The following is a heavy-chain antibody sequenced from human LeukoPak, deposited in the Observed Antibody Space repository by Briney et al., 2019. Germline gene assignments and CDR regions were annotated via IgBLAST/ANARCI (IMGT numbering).Heavy chain of an antibody. CDR3: ARGGHYYDSSGYYYDPPYYFDY. V-gene: IGHV4-39*07. Sequence: SETLSLTCTVSGGSITSSTYYWGWIRQPPGKGLEWIGNIYYSGSTYYNPSLESRVTISVDTSKNQFSLKLSSVTAADTAVYYCARGGHYYDSSGYYYDPPYYFDYWGQGTLVTVSS. CDR1: GGSITSSTYY. D-gene: IGHD3-22*01. J-gene: IGHJ4*02. CDR2: IYYSGST.